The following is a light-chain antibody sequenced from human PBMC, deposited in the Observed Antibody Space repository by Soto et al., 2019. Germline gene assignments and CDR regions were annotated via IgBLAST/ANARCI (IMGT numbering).Light chain of an antibody. J-gene: IGKJ3*01. CDR2: AAF. CDR3: QQLYDYPIT. V-gene: IGKV1-9*01. CDR1: QGINRD. Sequence: IQLTQYPSSLSASVGDRVDITCRASQGINRDLAWYQQKPGKTPKLLISAAFSLEGGVPTRFSGSGSGADFTLTISSLQPEDSGTYYCQQLYDYPITFGPGTKVDVK.